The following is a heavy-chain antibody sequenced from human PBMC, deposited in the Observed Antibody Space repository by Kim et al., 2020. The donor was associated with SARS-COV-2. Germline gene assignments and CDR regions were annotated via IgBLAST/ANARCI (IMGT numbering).Heavy chain of an antibody. Sequence: GGSLRLSCAASGFTFSSYAMSWVRQAPGKGLEWVSAISGSGGSTYYADSVKGRFTISRDNSKNTLYLQMNSLRAEDTAVYYCAKGAEPPPLLRYFDWLSHLGYWGQGALVTVSS. CDR2: ISGSGGST. V-gene: IGHV3-23*01. CDR3: AKGAEPPPLLRYFDWLSHLGY. CDR1: GFTFSSYA. J-gene: IGHJ4*02. D-gene: IGHD3-9*01.